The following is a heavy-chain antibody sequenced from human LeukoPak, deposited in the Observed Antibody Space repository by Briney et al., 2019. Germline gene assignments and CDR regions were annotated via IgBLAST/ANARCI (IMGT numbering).Heavy chain of an antibody. D-gene: IGHD3-16*02. CDR1: GGYISSYY. CDR3: ARSSGRYDYVWGSYRLAAFDI. CDR2: IYYSGST. J-gene: IGHJ3*02. Sequence: SETLSLTCTVSGGYISSYYWSWIRQPPGKGLEWIGYIYYSGSTNYNPSLKSRVTISVDTSKNQFSLKLSSVTAADTAVYYCARSSGRYDYVWGSYRLAAFDIWGQGTMVTVSS. V-gene: IGHV4-59*01.